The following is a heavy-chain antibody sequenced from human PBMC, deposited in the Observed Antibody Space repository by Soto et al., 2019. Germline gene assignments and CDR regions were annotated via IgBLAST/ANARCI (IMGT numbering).Heavy chain of an antibody. J-gene: IGHJ1*01. CDR3: ARETGENWTYEAH. CDR2: ITINGNT. CDR1: GAYISDFS. V-gene: IGHV4-4*07. D-gene: IGHD1-7*01. Sequence: SETLSLTXRVSGAYISDFSWSWIRQPAGKGLEWIGRITINGNTQKNPSFKSRVTMSIDTSRNHFSLNLQSATAADTAIYYCARETGENWTYEAHWGPGTLVTVSS.